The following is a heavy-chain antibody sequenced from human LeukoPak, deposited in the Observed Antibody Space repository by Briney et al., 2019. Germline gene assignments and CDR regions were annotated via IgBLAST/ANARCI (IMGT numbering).Heavy chain of an antibody. CDR3: ARGRLVYQLLKSYYYHYMDV. CDR1: GGSFSGYY. J-gene: IGHJ6*03. D-gene: IGHD2-2*01. Sequence: PSETLSLTCAVYGGSFSGYYWSWIRQPPGKGPEWIGEINHSGSTNYNPSLKSRVTISVDTSKNQFSLKLSSVTAADTAVYYCARGRLVYQLLKSYYYHYMDVWGKGTTVTVSS. CDR2: INHSGST. V-gene: IGHV4-34*01.